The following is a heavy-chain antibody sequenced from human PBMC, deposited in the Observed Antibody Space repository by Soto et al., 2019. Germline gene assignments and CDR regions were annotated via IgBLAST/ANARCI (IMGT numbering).Heavy chain of an antibody. V-gene: IGHV3-23*01. CDR1: EFTFSNYA. J-gene: IGHJ4*02. CDR3: AKDPHQLLVYFDD. CDR2: ISDNGGTT. Sequence: GGSLRLSCAASEFTFSNYAMSWVRQAPGRGLEWVSSISDNGGTTYYADSVKERFTISRDNSKNTLYLQMNSLRAEDTAVYYCAKDPHQLLVYFDDSGQGTQVPVSS. D-gene: IGHD2-2*01.